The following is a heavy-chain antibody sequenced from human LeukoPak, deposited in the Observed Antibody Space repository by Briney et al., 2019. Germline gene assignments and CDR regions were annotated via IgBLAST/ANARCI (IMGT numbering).Heavy chain of an antibody. D-gene: IGHD1-7*01. Sequence: PSETLSLTCNVSGASVSSGSYSWSWIRQPPGKGLEWIGEISQRGSPNYNPSLKSRVTISINTSKKQFSVELSSVTAADTAVYYCAALSGYNWNYVSFDYWGQGTLVTVSS. J-gene: IGHJ4*02. CDR2: ISQRGSP. V-gene: IGHV4-61*01. CDR3: AALSGYNWNYVSFDY. CDR1: GASVSSGSYS.